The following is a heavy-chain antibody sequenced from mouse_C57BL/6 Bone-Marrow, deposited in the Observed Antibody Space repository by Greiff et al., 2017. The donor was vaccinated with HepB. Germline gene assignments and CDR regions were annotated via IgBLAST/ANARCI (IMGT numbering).Heavy chain of an antibody. J-gene: IGHJ1*03. CDR2: IWRGGST. CDR1: GFSLTSYG. D-gene: IGHD4-1*01. CDR3: AKISWDHWYFDV. Sequence: VQRVESGPGLVQPSQSLSITCTVSGFSLTSYGVHWVRQSPGKGLEWLGVIWRGGSTDYNAAFMSRLSITKDNSKSQVFFKMNSLQADDTAIYYCAKISWDHWYFDVWGTGTTVTVSS. V-gene: IGHV2-5*01.